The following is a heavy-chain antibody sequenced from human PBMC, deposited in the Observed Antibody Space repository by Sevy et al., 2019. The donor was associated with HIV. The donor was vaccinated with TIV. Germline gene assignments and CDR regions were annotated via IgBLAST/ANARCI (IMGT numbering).Heavy chain of an antibody. CDR1: GFAFYDYS. J-gene: IGHJ4*02. Sequence: GGSLRLSCAASGFAFYDYSMRWIRQAPGKGLEWVATLSFGCAKINYADSVKGRFTISRDNSKNSFYLQMDNLRAEDTALYYCAREGCTRPHDYWGQGTRVTVSS. D-gene: IGHD2-8*01. CDR2: LSFGCAKI. CDR3: AREGCTRPHDY. V-gene: IGHV3-23*01.